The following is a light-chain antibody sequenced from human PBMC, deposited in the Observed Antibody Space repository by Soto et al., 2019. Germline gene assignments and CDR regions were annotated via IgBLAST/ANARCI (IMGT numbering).Light chain of an antibody. CDR3: QQYGISPT. CDR2: DVS. Sequence: DIVLTQSPGTLSLSPGERATLSCRSSQSVSSNYLAWYQQKPDQAPRLVIYDVSGRATGIPDRFSGSGSGTDFTLTTSRLEPEDSAVYYCQQYGISPTFGQGTKVEIK. CDR1: QSVSSNY. V-gene: IGKV3-20*01. J-gene: IGKJ1*01.